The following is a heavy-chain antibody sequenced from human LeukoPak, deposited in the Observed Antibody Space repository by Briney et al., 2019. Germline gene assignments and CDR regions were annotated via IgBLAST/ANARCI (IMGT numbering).Heavy chain of an antibody. V-gene: IGHV1-24*01. D-gene: IGHD1-7*01. CDR2: FDPEDGET. CDR3: ATQFLMAELDRFDP. J-gene: IGHJ5*02. CDR1: GYTLTELS. Sequence: ASVKVSCKVSGYTLTELSMHWVRQAPGKGLEWMGGFDPEDGETIYAQKFLGRVTMTEDTSTDTAYMELSSLRSEDTAVYYCATQFLMAELDRFDPWGQGTLVTVSS.